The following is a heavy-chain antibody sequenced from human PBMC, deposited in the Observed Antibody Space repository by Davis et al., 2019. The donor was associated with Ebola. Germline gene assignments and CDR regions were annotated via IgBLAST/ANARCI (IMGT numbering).Heavy chain of an antibody. CDR2: IIPIFGTA. Sequence: SVQVSCKASGGTFSSYAISWVRQAPGQGLEWMGGIIPIFGTANYAQKFQGRVTITADKSTSTAYMELSSLRSEDTAVYYCARGLLRFLEWQSHDGMDVWGQGTTVTVSS. CDR3: ARGLLRFLEWQSHDGMDV. D-gene: IGHD3-3*01. CDR1: GGTFSSYA. J-gene: IGHJ6*02. V-gene: IGHV1-69*06.